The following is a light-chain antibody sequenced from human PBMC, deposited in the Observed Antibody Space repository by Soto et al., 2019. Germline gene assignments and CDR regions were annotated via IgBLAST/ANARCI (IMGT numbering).Light chain of an antibody. CDR3: QQYSNWPPIT. CDR1: QSVSSY. Sequence: EIVLTQSPATLSLSPGERATLSCRASQSVSSYLAWYQQKPGQAPRLLIYDASNRATGIPARFSGSGSGTEFTLTISSLQSEDFAVYYCQQYSNWPPITFGQGTRL. J-gene: IGKJ5*01. CDR2: DAS. V-gene: IGKV3-11*01.